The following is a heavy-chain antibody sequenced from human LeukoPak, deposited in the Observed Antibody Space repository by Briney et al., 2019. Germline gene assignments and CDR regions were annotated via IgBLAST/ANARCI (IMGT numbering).Heavy chain of an antibody. CDR1: GFTFSNFY. Sequence: PGGSLRLSCAASGFTFSNFYMSWIRQAPGKGLEWVSFISSASTYTNFADSVKGRFTVSRDNAKISLFLQMNSLRAEDTAVYYCAKFLTGQYDAFDIWGEGTMVTVSA. CDR2: ISSASTYT. CDR3: AKFLTGQYDAFDI. J-gene: IGHJ3*02. V-gene: IGHV3-11*03. D-gene: IGHD3-9*01.